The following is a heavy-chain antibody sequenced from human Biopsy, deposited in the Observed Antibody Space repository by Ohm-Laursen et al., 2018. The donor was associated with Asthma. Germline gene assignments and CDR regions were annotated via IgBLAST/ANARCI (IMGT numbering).Heavy chain of an antibody. V-gene: IGHV3-9*01. CDR3: AKGEWELLEANFDY. D-gene: IGHD1-26*01. J-gene: IGHJ4*02. Sequence: SLRLSCTASGFTFADYAMHWVRQAPGTGLEWVSGISWNSGSIGYADSVKGRFTISRDNAKNSLYLQMNSLRAEDTALYYCAKGEWELLEANFDYWGQGTLATVSS. CDR1: GFTFADYA. CDR2: ISWNSGSI.